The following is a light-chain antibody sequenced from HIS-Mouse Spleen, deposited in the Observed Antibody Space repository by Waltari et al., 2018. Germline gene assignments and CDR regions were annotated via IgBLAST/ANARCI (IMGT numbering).Light chain of an antibody. CDR1: QSISSW. CDR3: QQYNSYSWT. V-gene: IGKV1-5*03. Sequence: DIQMTQSPSTLSASVGDRVTITCRASQSISSWLAWYQQKPGKALKLLIYKASSLESGVPSRFSGSGSVTEFTLTISSLQPDDFATYYCQQYNSYSWTFGQGTKVEIK. J-gene: IGKJ1*01. CDR2: KAS.